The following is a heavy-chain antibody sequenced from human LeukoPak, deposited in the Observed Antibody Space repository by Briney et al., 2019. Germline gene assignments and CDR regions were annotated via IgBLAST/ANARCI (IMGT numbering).Heavy chain of an antibody. Sequence: PSETLSLTCRVSGASISGYYWSWIRQPPGKGLEWIGHMYYSGGTTYNPSLKSRVSISLDTSKKHFSPKLSSVTAADTAVYYCAGTGLFFDYWSQGTLVTVSS. J-gene: IGHJ4*02. CDR1: GASISGYY. D-gene: IGHD7-27*01. CDR3: AGTGLFFDY. V-gene: IGHV4-59*01. CDR2: MYYSGGT.